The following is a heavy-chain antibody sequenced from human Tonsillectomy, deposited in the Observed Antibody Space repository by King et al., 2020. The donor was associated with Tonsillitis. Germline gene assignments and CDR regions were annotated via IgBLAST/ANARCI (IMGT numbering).Heavy chain of an antibody. CDR3: TKGSVAGTSNWFDP. CDR1: GFTFSSYA. CDR2: ISGSGGST. D-gene: IGHD6-19*01. J-gene: IGHJ5*02. V-gene: IGHV3-23*04. Sequence: VQLVESGGGLVQPGGSLRLSCAASGFTFSSYAINWVRQAPGKGLEWVSRISGSGGSTYYADSVKGRFTISRDNSKTTVYLHMNSLRAEDTAVYYCTKGSVAGTSNWFDPWGPGTLVTVSS.